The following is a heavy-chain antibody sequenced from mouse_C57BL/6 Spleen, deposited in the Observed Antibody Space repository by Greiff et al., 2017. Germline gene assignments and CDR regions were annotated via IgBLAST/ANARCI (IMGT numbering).Heavy chain of an antibody. CDR1: GYSFTGYY. J-gene: IGHJ4*01. CDR3: ARPGSAMDY. Sequence: EVKLMESGPELVKPGASVKISCKASGYSFTGYYMNWVKQSPEKSLEWIGEINPSTGGTTYNQKFKAKATLTVDKSSSTAYMQLKSLTSEDSAVYYCARPGSAMDYWGQGTSVTVSS. D-gene: IGHD4-1*01. CDR2: INPSTGGT. V-gene: IGHV1-42*01.